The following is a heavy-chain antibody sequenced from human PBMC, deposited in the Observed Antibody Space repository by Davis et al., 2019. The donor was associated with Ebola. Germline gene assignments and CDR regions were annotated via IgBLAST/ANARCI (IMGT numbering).Heavy chain of an antibody. D-gene: IGHD2-2*01. CDR3: AGVGYCSSTSCLYYYYMDV. V-gene: IGHV4-39*01. J-gene: IGHJ6*03. CDR2: IYYSGST. CDR1: GGSISSSSYY. Sequence: SETLSLTCTVSGGSISSSSYYWGWIRQPPGKGLEWIGSIYYSGSTYYNPSLKSRVTISVDTSKNQFSLKLSSVTAADTAVYYCAGVGYCSSTSCLYYYYMDVWGKGTTVTVSS.